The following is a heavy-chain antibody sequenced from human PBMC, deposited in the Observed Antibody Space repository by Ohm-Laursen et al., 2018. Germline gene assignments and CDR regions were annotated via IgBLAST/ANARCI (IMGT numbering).Heavy chain of an antibody. CDR2: VYSGGNT. CDR1: GFTFSSYS. Sequence: SLRLSCAASGFTFSSYSMNWVRQAPGKGLEWISVVYSGGNTYFADSVKGRFTISRDNSKNTLYLQMNSLRAEDTAVYYCARGGDSPGDYWGQGTLVTVSS. J-gene: IGHJ4*02. D-gene: IGHD1-14*01. V-gene: IGHV3-53*01. CDR3: ARGGDSPGDY.